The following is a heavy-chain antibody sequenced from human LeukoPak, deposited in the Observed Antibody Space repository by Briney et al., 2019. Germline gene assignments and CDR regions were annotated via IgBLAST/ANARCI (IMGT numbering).Heavy chain of an antibody. J-gene: IGHJ4*02. Sequence: GGSLRLSCAASGFTFSSYAMSWVRQAPGKGLEWVSAISGSGGSTYYADSVKGRFTISRDNSKNTLYLQMNSLRAEDTAVYYCANGGSSWYFLGYWGQGTLVTVSS. CDR3: ANGGSSWYFLGY. V-gene: IGHV3-23*01. D-gene: IGHD6-13*01. CDR2: ISGSGGST. CDR1: GFTFSSYA.